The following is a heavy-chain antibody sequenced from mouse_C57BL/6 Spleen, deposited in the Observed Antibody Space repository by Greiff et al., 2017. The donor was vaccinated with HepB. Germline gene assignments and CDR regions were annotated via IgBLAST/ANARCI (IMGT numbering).Heavy chain of an antibody. V-gene: IGHV1-82*01. CDR1: GYAFSSSW. CDR3: ARGSTMVTAWYFDV. CDR2: IYPGDGDP. Sequence: VQLQESGPELVKPGASVKISCKASGYAFSSSWMNWVKQRPGKGLEWIGRIYPGDGDPNYNGKFKGKATLTADKSSSTAYMQLSSLTSEDSAVYFCARGSTMVTAWYFDVWGTGTTVTVSS. J-gene: IGHJ1*03. D-gene: IGHD2-2*01.